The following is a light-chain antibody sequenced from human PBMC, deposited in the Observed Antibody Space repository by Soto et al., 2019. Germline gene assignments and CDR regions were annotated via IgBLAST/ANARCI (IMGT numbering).Light chain of an antibody. Sequence: AIRMTQSPSSLSASTGDRVTITCRASQGISSYLAWYQQKPGKAPKLLIYAASTLQSGVPSRFSGSGSGTDFTLTNSCLQSEDFATYYCQQYYSYARTFGQGTKVEIK. CDR2: AAS. J-gene: IGKJ1*01. CDR3: QQYYSYART. V-gene: IGKV1-8*01. CDR1: QGISSY.